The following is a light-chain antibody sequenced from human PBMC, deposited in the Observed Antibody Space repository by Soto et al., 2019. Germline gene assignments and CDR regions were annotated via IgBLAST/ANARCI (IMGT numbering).Light chain of an antibody. V-gene: IGLV2-23*02. CDR2: GVS. CDR3: CSSAGLSTSRV. Sequence: QSALTQPASVSGSPGQSITISCTGTSSDVGSYDHVSWYQHHPGKAPKLMIYGVSQRPSGVSNRFSGSKSGNTASLTISGLQSEDEADYYCCSSAGLSTSRVFGGGTKLTVL. CDR1: SSDVGSYDH. J-gene: IGLJ2*01.